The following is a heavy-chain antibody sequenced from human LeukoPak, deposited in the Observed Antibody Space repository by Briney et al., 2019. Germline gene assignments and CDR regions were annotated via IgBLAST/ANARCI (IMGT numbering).Heavy chain of an antibody. V-gene: IGHV1-18*01. CDR2: ISAYNGNT. D-gene: IGHD3-3*01. J-gene: IGHJ4*02. Sequence: ASVKVSCKASGYTFTSYGISWVRQAPGQGLEWMGWISAYNGNTNYAQKLQGRVTMTTDTSTSTAYMELRSLRSDDTAVYYCARVNSYDFWSGYSADLYFDYWGQGTLVTVSS. CDR1: GYTFTSYG. CDR3: ARVNSYDFWSGYSADLYFDY.